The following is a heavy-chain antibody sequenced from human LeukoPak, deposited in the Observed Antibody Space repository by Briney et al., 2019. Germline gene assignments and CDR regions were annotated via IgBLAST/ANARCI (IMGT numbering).Heavy chain of an antibody. CDR3: ARDFRVRACSSTSCPGG. J-gene: IGHJ4*02. Sequence: GGSLRLSCAASGFTFSSYSMNWVRQAPGKGLEGVSSISSSSSYIYYADSVKGRFTISRDNAKNSLYLQMNSLRAEDTAVYYCARDFRVRACSSTSCPGGWGQGTLVTVSS. CDR1: GFTFSSYS. D-gene: IGHD2-2*01. V-gene: IGHV3-21*01. CDR2: ISSSSSYI.